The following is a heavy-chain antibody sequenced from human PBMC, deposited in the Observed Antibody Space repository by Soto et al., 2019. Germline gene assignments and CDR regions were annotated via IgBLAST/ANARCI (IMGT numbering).Heavy chain of an antibody. V-gene: IGHV1-69*01. CDR3: ARSQGSSTSLEIYYYYYYGMDV. Sequence: QVQLVQSGAEVKKPGSSVKVSCKASGGTFSSYAISWVRQAPGQGLEWMGGIIPISDTTNYAQKFQGRDTITADESTSTASMELSSLRSEDTAVYYCARSQGSSTSLEIYYYYYYGMDVWGQGTTVTVSS. CDR1: GGTFSSYA. D-gene: IGHD2-2*01. J-gene: IGHJ6*02. CDR2: IIPISDTT.